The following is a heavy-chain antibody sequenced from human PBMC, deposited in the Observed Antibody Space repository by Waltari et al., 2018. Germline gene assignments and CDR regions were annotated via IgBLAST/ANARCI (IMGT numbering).Heavy chain of an antibody. V-gene: IGHV1-18*01. CDR3: ARVRYYEFWSGYHGYSLLFDY. Sequence: QVQLVQSGAEVKKPGASVKVSCKASGYTFTSYGISWVRQAPGQGLEWMGWVSAYNGNTNYAQKLQGRVTMTTDTSTSTAYMELRSLRSDDTAVYYCARVRYYEFWSGYHGYSLLFDYWGQGTLVTVSS. CDR1: GYTFTSYG. J-gene: IGHJ4*02. D-gene: IGHD3-3*01. CDR2: VSAYNGNT.